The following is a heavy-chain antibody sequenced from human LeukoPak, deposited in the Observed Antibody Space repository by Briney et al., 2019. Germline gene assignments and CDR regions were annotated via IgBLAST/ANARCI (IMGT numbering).Heavy chain of an antibody. CDR3: ATHTGSLYDFWSGYIDY. Sequence: ASVKVSCKASGYTFTSYGISWVRQAPGQGLEWMGWSSVYNGNTKYVQKFQGRVTMTTDTSTRTAYMELRSLRSDDTAVYYCATHTGSLYDFWSGYIDYWGQGTLVTVSS. J-gene: IGHJ4*02. V-gene: IGHV1-18*01. CDR1: GYTFTSYG. D-gene: IGHD3-3*01. CDR2: SSVYNGNT.